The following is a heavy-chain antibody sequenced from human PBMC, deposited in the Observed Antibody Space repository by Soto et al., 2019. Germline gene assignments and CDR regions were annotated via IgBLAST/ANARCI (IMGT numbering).Heavy chain of an antibody. J-gene: IGHJ4*02. CDR3: ARGGIDDYVWGSYRYKAFDY. CDR1: GGSFSGYY. Sequence: SETLSLTCAVYGGSFSGYYWSWIRQPPGKGLEWIGEINHSGSTNYNPSLKSRVTISVDTSKNQLSLKLSSVTAADTAVYYCARGGIDDYVWGSYRYKAFDYWGQGTLVTVSS. D-gene: IGHD3-16*02. CDR2: INHSGST. V-gene: IGHV4-34*01.